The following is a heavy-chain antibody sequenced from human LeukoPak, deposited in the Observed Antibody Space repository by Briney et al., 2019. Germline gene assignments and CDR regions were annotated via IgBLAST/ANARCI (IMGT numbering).Heavy chain of an antibody. Sequence: GGSLRLSCAASGFDFSTYTMNWVRQAPGKGLEWFSSFGSSSSYIYYADSVKGRFTISRDNAKNSMYLQMNSLRAEDSAVYYCTRDPGRCTSTSCYPDYWGQGTLVTVSS. V-gene: IGHV3-21*01. D-gene: IGHD2-2*01. J-gene: IGHJ4*02. CDR3: TRDPGRCTSTSCYPDY. CDR1: GFDFSTYT. CDR2: FGSSSSYI.